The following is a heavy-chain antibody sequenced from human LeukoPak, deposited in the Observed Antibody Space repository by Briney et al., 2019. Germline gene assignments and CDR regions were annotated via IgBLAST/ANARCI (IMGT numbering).Heavy chain of an antibody. CDR2: ISGSGGST. Sequence: GGSLRLSCAASGFTFSSYAMSWVRQAPGKGLEWVSAISGSGGSTYYADSVKGRFTISRDNAKNSLYLQMNSLRAEDTAVYYCARDTAMALNDYWGQGTLVTISS. D-gene: IGHD5-18*01. J-gene: IGHJ4*02. V-gene: IGHV3-23*01. CDR1: GFTFSSYA. CDR3: ARDTAMALNDY.